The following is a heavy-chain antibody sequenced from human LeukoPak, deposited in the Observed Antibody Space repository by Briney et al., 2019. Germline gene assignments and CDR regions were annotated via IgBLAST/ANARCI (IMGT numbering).Heavy chain of an antibody. CDR2: ISSSSSTI. V-gene: IGHV3-48*04. Sequence: GGSLRLAWAASGFTSGGYSMNWVRQLPGRGREWVSYISSSSSTIYYADSVKGRFTISRDNGKNTVYLQINSLRAEDTAVYYCATLNSFGNDYWGQGVLVTVSS. CDR3: ATLNSFGNDY. CDR1: GFTSGGYS. J-gene: IGHJ4*02. D-gene: IGHD5-18*01.